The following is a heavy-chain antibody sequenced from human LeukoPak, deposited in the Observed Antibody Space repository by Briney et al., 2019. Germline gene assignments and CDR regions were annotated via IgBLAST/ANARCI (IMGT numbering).Heavy chain of an antibody. D-gene: IGHD6-19*01. Sequence: GGSLRLSCAASGFTFSSYGMHWVRQAPGKGLEWVAVIWYDGSNKYYADSVKGRFTISRDNSKNTLYLQMNSLRAEDTAVYYCARALRSGWYLDYWGQGTLVTVSS. CDR2: IWYDGSNK. V-gene: IGHV3-33*01. CDR3: ARALRSGWYLDY. CDR1: GFTFSSYG. J-gene: IGHJ4*02.